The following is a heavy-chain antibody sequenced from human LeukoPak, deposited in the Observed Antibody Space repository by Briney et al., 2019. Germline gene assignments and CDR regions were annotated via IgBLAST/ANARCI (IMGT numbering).Heavy chain of an antibody. D-gene: IGHD3-22*01. CDR1: GGSISSYY. Sequence: SETLSLTCTVSGGSISSYYWSWIRQPPGKGLEWIGYIYYSGSTNYNPSLKSRVTISVDTSKNQFSLKLSSVTAADTAVYYCATTSYYYDSSGSFDYWGQGTLVTVSS. J-gene: IGHJ4*02. CDR3: ATTSYYYDSSGSFDY. CDR2: IYYSGST. V-gene: IGHV4-59*01.